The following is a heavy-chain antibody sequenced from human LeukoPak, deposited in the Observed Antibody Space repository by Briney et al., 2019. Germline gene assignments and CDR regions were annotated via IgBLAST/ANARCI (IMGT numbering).Heavy chain of an antibody. CDR1: GYTFNSHY. CDR3: ARAPNYYDSNGYYSYYMYA. D-gene: IGHD3-22*01. CDR2: VNPSGGST. J-gene: IGHJ6*03. V-gene: IGHV1-46*02. Sequence: GASVRVSCKAAGYTFNSHYIHWVRQAPGQGLEWMGIVNPSGGSTRFSQKFQGRVSMATDVSTGTVYMELSSLRSEDTALYYSARAPNYYDSNGYYSYYMYAWGKGTTVTVS.